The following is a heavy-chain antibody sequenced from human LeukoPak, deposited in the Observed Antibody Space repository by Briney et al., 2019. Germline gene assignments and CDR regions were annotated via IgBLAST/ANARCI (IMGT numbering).Heavy chain of an antibody. CDR1: GYSFTSYW. Sequence: GESLKISCKGSGYSFTSYWIGWVRQMPGKGLEWMGIIYPGDSDTRYSPSFQGQVTISADKSISTAYLQWSSLKASDTAMYYCARRVEQLVHTHQDAFDIWGQGTMVTVSS. CDR3: ARRVEQLVHTHQDAFDI. V-gene: IGHV5-51*01. D-gene: IGHD6-6*01. J-gene: IGHJ3*02. CDR2: IYPGDSDT.